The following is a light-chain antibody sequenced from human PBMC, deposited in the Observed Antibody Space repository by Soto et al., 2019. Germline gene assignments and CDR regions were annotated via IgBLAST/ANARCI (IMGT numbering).Light chain of an antibody. Sequence: QSVLTQPPSASGTPGQRVTISCSGSSSNIGSNTVNWYQQLPGTAPKLLIYSNNQRPSGVPDRFSGAKSGTSASLAISGLQSEDEAEYDCAAWDDSLNGLVFGGGTKLTVL. CDR1: SSNIGSNT. J-gene: IGLJ2*01. CDR2: SNN. CDR3: AAWDDSLNGLV. V-gene: IGLV1-44*01.